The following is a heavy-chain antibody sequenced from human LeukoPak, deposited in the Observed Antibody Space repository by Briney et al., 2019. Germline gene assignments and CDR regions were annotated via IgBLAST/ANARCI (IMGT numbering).Heavy chain of an antibody. D-gene: IGHD3-22*01. CDR1: GGTFSSYA. J-gene: IGHJ4*02. CDR2: IIPILGIA. Sequence: SVKVSCKASGGTFSSYAISWVRQAPGQGLEWMGRIIPILGIANYAQKFQGRVTITADKSTSTAYMELSSLRSEDTAVYYCAREVVITSYYFDYWGQGTLVTVSS. V-gene: IGHV1-69*04. CDR3: AREVVITSYYFDY.